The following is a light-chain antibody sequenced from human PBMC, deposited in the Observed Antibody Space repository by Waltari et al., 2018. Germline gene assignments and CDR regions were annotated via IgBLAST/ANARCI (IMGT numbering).Light chain of an antibody. CDR2: DAS. CDR1: QSIGSL. V-gene: IGKV1-5*01. Sequence: DIQMTQSPSTLSASVGDRVTITCRASQSIGSLLAWYQQKPGKAPKLLIYDASRLESGVPSRFSGSGSGTEFTLTINSLQPDDFATYSCQQYYSYFTFGGGAKVGSN. J-gene: IGKJ4*01. CDR3: QQYYSYFT.